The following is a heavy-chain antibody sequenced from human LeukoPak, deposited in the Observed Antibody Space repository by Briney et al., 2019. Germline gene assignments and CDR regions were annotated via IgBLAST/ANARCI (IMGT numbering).Heavy chain of an antibody. J-gene: IGHJ4*02. CDR3: ARGLYYDFWSGYGTLYFDY. V-gene: IGHV4-59*02. CDR2: IYYSGST. Sequence: PSETLSLTCTVSGDSVSSYYWSWIRQPPGKGLEWIGYIYYSGSTNYNPSLESRVTISVDTSKNQFSLKLSSVTAADTAVYYCARGLYYDFWSGYGTLYFDYWGQGTLVTVSS. CDR1: GDSVSSYY. D-gene: IGHD3-3*01.